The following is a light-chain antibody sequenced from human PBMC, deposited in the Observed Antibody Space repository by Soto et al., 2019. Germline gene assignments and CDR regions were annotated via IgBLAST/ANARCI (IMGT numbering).Light chain of an antibody. V-gene: IGLV2-14*01. Sequence: SALTQPASVSGSPGQSITISCTGTSSDVGGYIYVSWYQQHPGKAPKLMIYDVTSCPSGVSYRFSGSKSGNTASLTISGLQAEDEADYYCSSYTTSSSYVFGTGTKVTVL. CDR2: DVT. CDR1: SSDVGGYIY. J-gene: IGLJ1*01. CDR3: SSYTTSSSYV.